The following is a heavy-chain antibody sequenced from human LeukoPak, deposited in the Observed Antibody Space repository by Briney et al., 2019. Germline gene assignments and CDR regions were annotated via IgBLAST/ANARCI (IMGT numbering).Heavy chain of an antibody. CDR2: IYYSGST. CDR3: ARQGHYGDYFDY. Sequence: PSETLSLTCTVSGGSISSYYWSWIRQPPGKGLEWIGYIYYSGSTNYNPSLKSRVTISVDTSKNQFSLKLSSVTAADTAVYYCARQGHYGDYFDYWGQGTLVTVSS. J-gene: IGHJ4*02. D-gene: IGHD4-17*01. CDR1: GGSISSYY. V-gene: IGHV4-59*01.